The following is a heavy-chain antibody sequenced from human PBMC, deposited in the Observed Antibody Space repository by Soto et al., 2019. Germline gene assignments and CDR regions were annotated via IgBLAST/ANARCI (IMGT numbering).Heavy chain of an antibody. CDR1: GDSVSSGTYY. J-gene: IGHJ4*02. CDR2: VYSSGGY. V-gene: IGHV4-61*01. Sequence: QVQLQESGPGLVRPSETLSLACSVSGDSVSSGTYYWGWIRQRPGKGREWIAFVYSSGGYIYNPSLMSRVNMSVDPSKNQFSLKLSSVTATDTAMYYCARTMPSLSGPTSALYWGQGTLVTVSS. CDR3: ARTMPSLSGPTSALY. D-gene: IGHD6-6*01.